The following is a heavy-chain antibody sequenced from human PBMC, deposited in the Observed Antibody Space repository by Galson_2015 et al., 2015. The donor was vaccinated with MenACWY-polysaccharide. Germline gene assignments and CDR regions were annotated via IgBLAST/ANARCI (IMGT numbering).Heavy chain of an antibody. CDR3: ANDLWHGSLDY. D-gene: IGHD3-3*01. CDR2: IKKDGSER. J-gene: IGHJ4*02. CDR1: GFAFSSYA. V-gene: IGHV3-7*03. Sequence: SLRLSCAASGFAFSSYAMSWVRQAPGKGLEWVANIKKDGSERYYVDSVKGRFTVSRDNAKNSLYLQMNSLRAEDTAVYYCANDLWHGSLDYWGQGTLVTVSS.